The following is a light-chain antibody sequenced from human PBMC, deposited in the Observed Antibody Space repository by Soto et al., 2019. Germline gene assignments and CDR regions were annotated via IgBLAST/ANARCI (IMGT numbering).Light chain of an antibody. CDR2: GAS. V-gene: IGKV3-15*01. CDR1: LSVSSN. Sequence: EIVMTQSPATLSVSPGGRATLSCRASLSVSSNLAWYQHKPGQAPRLLIYGASTRATGIPARFSGSGSGTDFTLTISSLQSEDFAVHFCQQYNDWYTFGQGTKLEIK. CDR3: QQYNDWYT. J-gene: IGKJ2*01.